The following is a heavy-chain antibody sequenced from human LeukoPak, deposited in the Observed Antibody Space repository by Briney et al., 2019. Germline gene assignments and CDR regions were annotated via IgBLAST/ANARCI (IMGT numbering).Heavy chain of an antibody. CDR1: GYTFTSYG. CDR3: ARAFRKPSDYDFWSGYYNGNWFDP. CDR2: ISAYNGNT. J-gene: IGHJ5*02. Sequence: GASVKVSCKASGYTFTSYGISWVRQAPGQGLEWMGWISAYNGNTNYAQKLQGRVTMTTDTSTSTAYMELRSLRSDDTAVYYCARAFRKPSDYDFWSGYYNGNWFDPWGQGTLVTVSS. D-gene: IGHD3-3*01. V-gene: IGHV1-18*01.